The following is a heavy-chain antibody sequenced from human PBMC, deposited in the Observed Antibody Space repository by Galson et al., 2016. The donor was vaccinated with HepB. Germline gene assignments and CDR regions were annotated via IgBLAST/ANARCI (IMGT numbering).Heavy chain of an antibody. CDR1: GNTFTSDA. D-gene: IGHD1-1*01. V-gene: IGHV1-3*01. CDR3: TRATKTGTTGY. Sequence: SVKVSCKASGNTFTSDAIHWVRQAPGQGLEWMGWISAGNGNTHYSQKFQDRVSITRDTSASTAFMELRSLRSEDTAKYYCTRATKTGTTGYWGQGTLVIVSP. CDR2: ISAGNGNT. J-gene: IGHJ4*02.